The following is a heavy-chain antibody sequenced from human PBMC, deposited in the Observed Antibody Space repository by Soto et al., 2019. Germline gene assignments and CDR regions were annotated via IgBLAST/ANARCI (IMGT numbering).Heavy chain of an antibody. J-gene: IGHJ4*02. V-gene: IGHV4-39*01. CDR2: IYYSGST. D-gene: IGHD3-9*01. CDR1: GGSISSSSYY. Sequence: PSETLSLTCTVCGGSISSSSYYWGWIRQPPGKGLEWIGSIYYSGSTYYNPSLKSRVTISVDTSKNQFSLKLSSVTAADTAVYYCASSLRYFDWSVMDYWGQGTRGTVSS. CDR3: ASSLRYFDWSVMDY.